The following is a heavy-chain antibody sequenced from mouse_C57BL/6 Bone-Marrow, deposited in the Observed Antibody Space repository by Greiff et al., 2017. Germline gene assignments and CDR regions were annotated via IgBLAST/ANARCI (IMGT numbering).Heavy chain of an antibody. CDR3: SYDCVGYYAMDY. V-gene: IGHV1-81*01. CDR2: IYPRSGNT. J-gene: IGHJ4*01. CDR1: GYTFTSYG. Sequence: QVQLQQSGAELARPGASVKLSCKASGYTFTSYGISWVKQRPGQGLEWIGEIYPRSGNTYYNEKFKGKATLTADKSSSTAYMELRSLTSEDSAVYFCSYDCVGYYAMDYWGQGTAVTVSS. D-gene: IGHD2-4*01.